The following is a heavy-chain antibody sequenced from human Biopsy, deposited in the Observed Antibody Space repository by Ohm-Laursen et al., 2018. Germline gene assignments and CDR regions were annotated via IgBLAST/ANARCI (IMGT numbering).Heavy chain of an antibody. V-gene: IGHV1-2*02. J-gene: IGHJ4*02. D-gene: IGHD3-10*01. CDR3: ARDRMTDVFGGPTRTDVFDS. Sequence: ASVKVSCKASGYTFNDYFIHWVRQSPGQGLECMGWVHPNSGATNSAEKFRGRVTLTRDTSIGAVYIELRRLKSDDAAVYYCARDRMTDVFGGPTRTDVFDSWGQGTPVTVSS. CDR2: VHPNSGAT. CDR1: GYTFNDYF.